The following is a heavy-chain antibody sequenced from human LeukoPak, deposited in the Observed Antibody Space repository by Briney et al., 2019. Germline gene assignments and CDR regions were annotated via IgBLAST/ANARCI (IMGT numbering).Heavy chain of an antibody. CDR3: ARVYYDFWSGYYTPFDY. J-gene: IGHJ4*02. Sequence: GASVKVSCKASGYTFTGYYMHWVRQAPGQGLEWMGWINPNSGGTNYAQKFQGRVTMTRDTSISTAYMELSRLRSDDTAVYYCARVYYDFWSGYYTPFDYWGQGTLVTVSS. V-gene: IGHV1-2*02. CDR2: INPNSGGT. D-gene: IGHD3-3*01. CDR1: GYTFTGYY.